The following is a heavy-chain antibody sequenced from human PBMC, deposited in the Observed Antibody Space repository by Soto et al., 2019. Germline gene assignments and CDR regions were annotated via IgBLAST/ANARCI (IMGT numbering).Heavy chain of an antibody. D-gene: IGHD3-10*01. CDR2: ISGSGGST. V-gene: IGHV3-23*01. Sequence: GESLKISCAASGFTFSSYAMSWVRQAPGKGLEWVSAISGSGGSTYYADSVKGRFTISRDNSKNTLYLQMNSLRAEDTAVYYCAKEVWFGESGLDYWGQGTLVTVSS. CDR1: GFTFSSYA. J-gene: IGHJ4*02. CDR3: AKEVWFGESGLDY.